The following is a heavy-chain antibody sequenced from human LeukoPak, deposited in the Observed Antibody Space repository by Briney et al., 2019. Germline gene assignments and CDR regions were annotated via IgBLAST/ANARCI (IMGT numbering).Heavy chain of an antibody. CDR1: GYTFTGYY. D-gene: IGHD6-13*01. Sequence: ASVKVSCKASGYTFTGYYMHWVRQAPGQGLEWMGWINPNSGSTNYAQKFQGRVTMTRDTSISTAYMELSRLRSDDTAVYYCARGRGIAAPGSLWYFQHWGQGTLVTVSS. CDR3: ARGRGIAAPGSLWYFQH. J-gene: IGHJ1*01. CDR2: INPNSGST. V-gene: IGHV1-2*02.